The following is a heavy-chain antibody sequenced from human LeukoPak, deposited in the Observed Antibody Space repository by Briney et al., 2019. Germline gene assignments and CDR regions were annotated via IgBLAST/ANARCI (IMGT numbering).Heavy chain of an antibody. CDR1: GYTFTSYG. D-gene: IGHD3-10*01. Sequence: ASVKVSCKASGYTFTSYGISWVRQAPGQGLEWMGWISAYNGNTNYAQRLQGRVTMTTDTSTSTAYMELRSLRSDDTAVYYCARDNYYGSGSSSLLDYWGQGTLVTVSS. CDR2: ISAYNGNT. V-gene: IGHV1-18*01. J-gene: IGHJ4*02. CDR3: ARDNYYGSGSSSLLDY.